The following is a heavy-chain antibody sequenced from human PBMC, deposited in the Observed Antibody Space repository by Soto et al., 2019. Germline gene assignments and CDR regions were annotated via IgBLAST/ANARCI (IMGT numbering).Heavy chain of an antibody. CDR1: GYTFTCYY. V-gene: IGHV1-2*04. CDR3: ARDTGSGWFFDY. J-gene: IGHJ4*02. CDR2: INPNSGGT. Sequence: LVRVSCRGSGYTFTCYYMHWVRQAPGQGLEWMGWINPNSGGTNYAQKFQGWVTMTRDTSISTAYMELSRLRSDDTAVYYCARDTGSGWFFDYYGQGTLVTVS. D-gene: IGHD6-19*01.